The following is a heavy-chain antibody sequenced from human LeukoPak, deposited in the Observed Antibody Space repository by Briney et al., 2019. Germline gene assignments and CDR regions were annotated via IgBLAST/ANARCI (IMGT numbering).Heavy chain of an antibody. CDR1: GFTFSSYA. CDR2: ISGSGGST. D-gene: IGHD3-3*01. CDR3: AKDTSYYDFWSGGDY. Sequence: RGSLGLSCAASGFTFSSYAMSWVRQAPGKGLEWVSAISGSGGSTYYADSVKGRFTISRDNSKNTLYLQMNSLRAEDTAVYYCAKDTSYYDFWSGGDYWGQGTLVTVSS. J-gene: IGHJ4*02. V-gene: IGHV3-23*01.